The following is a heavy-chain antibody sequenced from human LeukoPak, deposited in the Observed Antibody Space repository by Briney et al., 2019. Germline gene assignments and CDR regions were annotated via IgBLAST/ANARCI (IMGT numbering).Heavy chain of an antibody. CDR2: IYYSGST. D-gene: IGHD5-18*01. CDR3: ARHSGDTAMVTRRYFDY. Sequence: SETLSLTCTVSGGSISSYYWSWIRQPPGKGLEWIGYIYYSGSTNYNPSLKSRVTISVDTSKNQFSLKLSSVTAADTAVYYCARHSGDTAMVTRRYFDYWGQGTLVTVSS. V-gene: IGHV4-59*08. CDR1: GGSISSYY. J-gene: IGHJ4*02.